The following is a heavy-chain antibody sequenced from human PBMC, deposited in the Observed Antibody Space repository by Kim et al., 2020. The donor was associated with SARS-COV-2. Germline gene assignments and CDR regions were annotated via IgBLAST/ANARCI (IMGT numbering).Heavy chain of an antibody. CDR1: GFNFADYF. J-gene: IGHJ6*02. CDR3: TRERGDSAGYGMDV. CDR2: INWNGGDT. V-gene: IGHV3-43*01. D-gene: IGHD2-21*01. Sequence: GGSLRLSCAASGFNFADYFMHWVRQAPGKGLEWVSFINWNGGDTYYADSVKGRFTISRDNSKNSLYLQMTSLRAEDTALYYCTRERGDSAGYGMDVWGQGTTVTVSS.